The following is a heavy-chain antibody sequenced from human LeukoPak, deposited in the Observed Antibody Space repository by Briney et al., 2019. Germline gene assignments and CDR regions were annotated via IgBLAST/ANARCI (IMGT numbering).Heavy chain of an antibody. J-gene: IGHJ4*02. V-gene: IGHV3-48*04. D-gene: IGHD4-17*01. CDR3: AIDYGDYLGDY. Sequence: GGSLRLSCAASGFTLSNYGMDWVRQAPGKGLEWVSYISSSGSTIYYADSVKGRFTISRDNAKNSLYLQMNSLRAEDTAVYYCAIDYGDYLGDYWGQGTLVTVSS. CDR1: GFTLSNYG. CDR2: ISSSGSTI.